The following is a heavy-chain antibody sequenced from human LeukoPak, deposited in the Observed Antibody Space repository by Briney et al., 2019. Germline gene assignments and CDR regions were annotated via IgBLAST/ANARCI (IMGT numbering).Heavy chain of an antibody. CDR3: ARVVVVPAAIGAYEGGYFDY. CDR2: IWYDGSNK. J-gene: IGHJ4*02. V-gene: IGHV3-33*01. CDR1: GFPFSSYG. Sequence: GRSLRLSCAASGFPFSSYGMHWVRQAPGKGLEWVAVIWYDGSNKYYADSVKGRFTISRDNSKNTLYLQMNSLRAEDTAVYYCARVVVVPAAIGAYEGGYFDYWGQGTLVTVSS. D-gene: IGHD2-2*02.